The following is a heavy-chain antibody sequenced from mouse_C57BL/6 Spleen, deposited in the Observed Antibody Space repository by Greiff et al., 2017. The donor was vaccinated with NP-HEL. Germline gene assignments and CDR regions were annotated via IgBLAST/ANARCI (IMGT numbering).Heavy chain of an antibody. CDR1: GYTFTSYW. CDR2: IHPSSGST. Sequence: QVQLQQSGAELVKPGASVKLSCKASGYTFTSYWMHWVKQRPGQGLEWIGMIHPSSGSTNYNEKFKSKGTLTVDKSSSTAYMQLSSLTSEDSAVYYCARTAVVVPDLDDWGKGTTLTVSS. V-gene: IGHV1-64*01. D-gene: IGHD1-1*01. CDR3: ARTAVVVPDLDD. J-gene: IGHJ2*01.